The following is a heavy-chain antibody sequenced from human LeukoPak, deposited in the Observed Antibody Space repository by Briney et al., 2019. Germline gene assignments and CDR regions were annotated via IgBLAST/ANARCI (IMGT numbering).Heavy chain of an antibody. Sequence: SVKVSCKASGGTFSSYAISWVRQAPGQGLELMGGIIPIFGTANYAQKFQGRVTITTDESTSTAYMELSSLRSEDTAVYYCARGRGLANYYYYMDVWGKGTTVTVSS. CDR3: ARGRGLANYYYYMDV. D-gene: IGHD3-10*01. CDR2: IIPIFGTA. J-gene: IGHJ6*03. V-gene: IGHV1-69*05. CDR1: GGTFSSYA.